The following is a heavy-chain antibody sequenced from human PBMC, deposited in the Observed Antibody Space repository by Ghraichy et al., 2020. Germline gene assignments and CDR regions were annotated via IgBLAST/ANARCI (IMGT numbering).Heavy chain of an antibody. D-gene: IGHD5-24*01. CDR3: ARGRGTPATYVDY. J-gene: IGHJ4*02. Sequence: ASVKVSCKASGYTFTGYYLHWVRQAPGQGLEWMGRINPNSGGTNYAQKFQGRVTMTRDTSISTVYIELSRLKSDDAAIYYCARGRGTPATYVDYWGQGALVTVSS. V-gene: IGHV1-2*06. CDR2: INPNSGGT. CDR1: GYTFTGYY.